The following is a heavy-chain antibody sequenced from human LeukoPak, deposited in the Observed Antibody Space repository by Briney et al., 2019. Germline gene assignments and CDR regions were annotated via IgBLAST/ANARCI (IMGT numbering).Heavy chain of an antibody. Sequence: GGSLRLSCAASGFTFSNYSMNWARQAPGKVLEWVSSISSRSTYIYHADSVKGRFTISRDNAKNSLFLQMNSLRAEDTPVYYCAKLVVGSSPTYYFDYWGQGTLLTVSS. CDR1: GFTFSNYS. D-gene: IGHD6-6*01. CDR3: AKLVVGSSPTYYFDY. CDR2: ISSRSTYI. J-gene: IGHJ4*02. V-gene: IGHV3-21*01.